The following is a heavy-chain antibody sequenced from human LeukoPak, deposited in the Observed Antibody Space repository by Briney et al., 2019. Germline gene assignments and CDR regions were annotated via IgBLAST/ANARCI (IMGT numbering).Heavy chain of an antibody. CDR2: VNRDGSET. J-gene: IGHJ6*02. V-gene: IGHV3-7*03. CDR1: GFTLSNHW. Sequence: GGSLRLSCAASGFTLSNHWMTWVRQVPERGPEWVANVNRDGSETYYLDSVKGRFTISKDNAKNSLYLQMNSLRAEDTALYHCARNNGMDVWGRGTTVIVSS. CDR3: ARNNGMDV.